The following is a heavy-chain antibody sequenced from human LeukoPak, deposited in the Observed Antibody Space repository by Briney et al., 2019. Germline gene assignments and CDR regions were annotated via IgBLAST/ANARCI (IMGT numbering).Heavy chain of an antibody. V-gene: IGHV3-33*06. Sequence: GRSLRLSCAASGFTFSSYGMHWVRQAPGKGLEWVAVIWYDGSNKYYADSVKGRFTISRDNSKNTLYLQMKSLRAEDTAVYYCANEKRGYSYRNYYSYMDVWGKGTTVTVSS. CDR3: ANEKRGYSYRNYYSYMDV. CDR1: GFTFSSYG. J-gene: IGHJ6*03. D-gene: IGHD5-18*01. CDR2: IWYDGSNK.